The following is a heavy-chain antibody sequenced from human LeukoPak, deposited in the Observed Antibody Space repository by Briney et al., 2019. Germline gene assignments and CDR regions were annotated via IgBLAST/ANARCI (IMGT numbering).Heavy chain of an antibody. Sequence: PSETLSLTCTVSGGSISSYYWSWIRQPPGKGLEWIGYIYYSGSTNYNPSLKSRVTISVDTSKNQFSLKLSSVTAADTAMYYCARDNLVSYYGSGIYYMDVWGKGTTVTISS. CDR1: GGSISSYY. J-gene: IGHJ6*03. CDR3: ARDNLVSYYGSGIYYMDV. D-gene: IGHD3-10*01. CDR2: IYYSGST. V-gene: IGHV4-59*12.